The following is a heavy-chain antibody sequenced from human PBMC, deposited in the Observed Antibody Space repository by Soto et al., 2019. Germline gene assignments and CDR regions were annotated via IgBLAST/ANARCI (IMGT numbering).Heavy chain of an antibody. Sequence: PSETLSLTCTASGDSMIGFYWSWIRQTPGKGLEWIGYINYVGRTSYYSPSLQSRVTISLDSSKNQFSLILSSVTAADTAVYFCARFRRNYFDYWGQGTQVTVSS. D-gene: IGHD3-10*01. J-gene: IGHJ4*02. V-gene: IGHV4-59*01. CDR1: GDSMIGFY. CDR3: ARFRRNYFDY. CDR2: INYVGRTS.